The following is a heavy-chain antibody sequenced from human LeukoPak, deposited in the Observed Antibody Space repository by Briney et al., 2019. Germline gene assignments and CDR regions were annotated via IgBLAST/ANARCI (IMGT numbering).Heavy chain of an antibody. CDR1: VGTFSSYA. D-gene: IGHD4-17*01. Sequence: SVKVSCKASVGTFSSYAISWVRQAPGQRREWMGGIIPIFGTANYAQKFQGRVTITTDESTSPAYMELSSLRSEDTAVYYCARVGGHDYGDYAFDYWGQGTLVTVSS. J-gene: IGHJ4*02. V-gene: IGHV1-69*05. CDR2: IIPIFGTA. CDR3: ARVGGHDYGDYAFDY.